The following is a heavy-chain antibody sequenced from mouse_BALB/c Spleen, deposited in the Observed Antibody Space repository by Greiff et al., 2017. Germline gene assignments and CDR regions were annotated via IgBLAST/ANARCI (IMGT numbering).Heavy chain of an antibody. CDR1: GYSLTSHY. CDR2: IFSGSGNN. Sequence: VQPQQSGPELVKPGASVKISCQASGYSLTSHYIHRVKQRPGQGPEWIGWIFSGSGNNKYNEKFKGKATLTADTSSSTSYMQPSSLTSEDSAVYFCARFVNGCSWFAYWGQGTLVTVSA. D-gene: IGHD2-2*01. V-gene: IGHV1-66*01. J-gene: IGHJ3*01. CDR3: ARFVNGCSWFAY.